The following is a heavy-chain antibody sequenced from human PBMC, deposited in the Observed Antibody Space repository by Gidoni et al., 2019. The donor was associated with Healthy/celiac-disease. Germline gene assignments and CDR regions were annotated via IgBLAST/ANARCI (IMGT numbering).Heavy chain of an antibody. V-gene: IGHV3-30*18. D-gene: IGHD6-13*01. J-gene: IGHJ6*03. CDR2: ISYDGSNK. CDR3: AKEGLAGWGAYSSRYYYYYMDV. Sequence: QVQLVESGGGVVQPGRSLRLSCAASGFTFSSYGIHWVRQAPGKGLEWVAVISYDGSNKYYADSVKGRFTISRDNSKNTLYLQMNSLRAEDTAVYYCAKEGLAGWGAYSSRYYYYYMDVWGKGTTVTVSS. CDR1: GFTFSSYG.